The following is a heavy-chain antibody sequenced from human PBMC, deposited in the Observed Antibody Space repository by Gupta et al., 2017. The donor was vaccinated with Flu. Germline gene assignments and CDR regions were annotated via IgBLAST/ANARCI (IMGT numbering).Heavy chain of an antibody. CDR1: GFTFTNYW. CDR2: IKEDGSER. J-gene: IGHJ4*02. Sequence: EVQVVASGGDLVQPGDSLRLSCAATGFTFTNYWMSWVRQAPGKGPERVANIKEDGSERYYADSVKGRFTISRDNAKSSLYLQMTSLRVEDTAVYYCARDTLWGQGTRVTVSS. CDR3: ARDTL. V-gene: IGHV3-7*01.